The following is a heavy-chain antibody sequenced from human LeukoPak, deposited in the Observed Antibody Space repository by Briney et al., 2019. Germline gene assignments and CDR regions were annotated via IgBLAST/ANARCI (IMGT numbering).Heavy chain of an antibody. D-gene: IGHD6-13*01. Sequence: GESLKISCKGSGYYFNNYWITWVRQMPGKGLEWMGIIYPDDSQTRYSPSFRGQVTISADKSIRTAYLQWRSLKASDTAMYYCVRHEIRGDRISWYMSWGQGTLVTVSS. V-gene: IGHV5-51*01. CDR1: GYYFNNYW. CDR3: VRHEIRGDRISWYMS. J-gene: IGHJ1*01. CDR2: IYPDDSQT.